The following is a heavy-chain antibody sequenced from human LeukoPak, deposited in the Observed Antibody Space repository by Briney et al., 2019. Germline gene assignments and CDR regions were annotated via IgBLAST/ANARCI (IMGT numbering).Heavy chain of an antibody. D-gene: IGHD2-8*02. V-gene: IGHV3-66*01. CDR3: ASSHRTAGSCNWFDP. Sequence: PGGSLRLSCAASGFTVSSNYMSWVRQAPGKGLEWVSFMYRGDRTYYTDSVKGRFTMSRDDMKKTVYPQMDSLRAEDTAVYYCASSHRTAGSCNWFDPWGQGTLVTVSP. CDR2: MYRGDRT. J-gene: IGHJ5*02. CDR1: GFTVSSNY.